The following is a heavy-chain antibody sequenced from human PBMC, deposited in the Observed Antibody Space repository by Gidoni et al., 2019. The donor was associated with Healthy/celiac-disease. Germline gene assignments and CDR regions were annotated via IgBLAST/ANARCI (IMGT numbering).Heavy chain of an antibody. V-gene: IGHV3-30*18. CDR2: ISYDGSNK. CDR3: AKERWLQWGNAFDI. J-gene: IGHJ3*02. Sequence: QVQLVESGGGVVQPGRSLRLSCAASGFTFSSYGMHWVRQAPGKGLEWVAVISYDGSNKYYADSVKGRFTISRDNSKNTLYLQMNSLRAEDTAVYYCAKERWLQWGNAFDIWGQGTMVTVSS. D-gene: IGHD5-12*01. CDR1: GFTFSSYG.